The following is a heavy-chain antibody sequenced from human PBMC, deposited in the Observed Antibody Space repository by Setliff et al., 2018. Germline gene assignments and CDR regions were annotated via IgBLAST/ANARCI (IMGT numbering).Heavy chain of an antibody. CDR3: ARSPAVLGIVYLDP. CDR1: GDSFNNYA. D-gene: IGHD2-15*01. J-gene: IGHJ5*02. CDR2: IIPMFGTP. V-gene: IGHV1-69*05. Sequence: ASVKVSCKASGDSFNNYAISWVRQAPGQGLEWMGGIIPMFGTPAYAQKFQDRVTITTDESTSTAYMELDGLRSEDTAVYYCARSPAVLGIVYLDPWGQGTLVTVS.